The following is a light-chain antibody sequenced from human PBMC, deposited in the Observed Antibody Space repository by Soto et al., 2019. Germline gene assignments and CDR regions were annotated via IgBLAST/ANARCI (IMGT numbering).Light chain of an antibody. Sequence: DIQMTQYPSSVAAAVGDRVTITCLASQGISTWLAWYQHKPGTAPKLLIFGAFSLQRGVPSRFAGSGSGTDFTLTIKSLQPEDVATYYCQQVTTFPRTFGQGTKVEIK. J-gene: IGKJ1*01. CDR2: GAF. CDR3: QQVTTFPRT. V-gene: IGKV1-12*01. CDR1: QGISTW.